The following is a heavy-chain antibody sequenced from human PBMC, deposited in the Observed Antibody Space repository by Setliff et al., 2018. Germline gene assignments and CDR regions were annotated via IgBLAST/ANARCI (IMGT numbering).Heavy chain of an antibody. V-gene: IGHV4-39*01. CDR1: GGSIINNNYY. CDR2: IYYSGTT. CDR3: ARGSYYDSSGYSPDFFDY. D-gene: IGHD3-22*01. Sequence: SETLSLTCTVSGGSIINNNYYWGWIRQPPGKGLEWIGTIYYSGTTYYNPSLKSRVTISIDTSKNQFSLNLNSVTAADTAVYFCARGSYYDSSGYSPDFFDYWGQGTLVTVSS. J-gene: IGHJ4*02.